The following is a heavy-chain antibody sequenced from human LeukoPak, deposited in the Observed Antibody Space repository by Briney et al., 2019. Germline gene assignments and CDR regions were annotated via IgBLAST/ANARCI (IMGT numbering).Heavy chain of an antibody. D-gene: IGHD3-10*01. CDR1: GFTFSSYW. CDR2: INSDGSST. J-gene: IGHJ3*02. Sequence: GGSLRLSCAASGFTFSSYWMHWVLQAPGKGLLWVSRINSDGSSTSYADPVKGRFTISRDNAKNTLYLQMNSLRAEDTAVYYCARARNYYYGSGSYYLFAFDIWGQGTMVTVSS. V-gene: IGHV3-74*01. CDR3: ARARNYYYGSGSYYLFAFDI.